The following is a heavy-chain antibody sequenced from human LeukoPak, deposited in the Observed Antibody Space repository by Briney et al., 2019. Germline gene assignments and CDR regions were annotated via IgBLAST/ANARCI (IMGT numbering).Heavy chain of an antibody. CDR1: GGSISSYY. CDR3: ARRLGYCSGGGCMGSHFDL. V-gene: IGHV4-59*08. J-gene: IGHJ2*01. D-gene: IGHD2-15*01. CDR2: IYYSGST. Sequence: SETLSLTCTVSGGSISSYYWSWIRQPPGKGLEWIGYIYYSGSTNYNPSLKSRVTISVDMSKNQFSLKLSSVTAADTAVYYCARRLGYCSGGGCMGSHFDLWGRGTLVTVSS.